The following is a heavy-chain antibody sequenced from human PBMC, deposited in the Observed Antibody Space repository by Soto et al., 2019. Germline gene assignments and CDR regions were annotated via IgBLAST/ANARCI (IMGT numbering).Heavy chain of an antibody. CDR1: GGSFSGYY. Sequence: SETLSLTCAVYGGSFSGYYWSWIRQPPGKGLEWIGEINHSGSTNYNPSLKSRVTISVDTSKNQFSLKLSSVTAADTAVYYCARGRYYYDSSGYYYPYYYYYGMDVWGQGTTVTVSS. CDR2: INHSGST. CDR3: ARGRYYYDSSGYYYPYYYYYGMDV. D-gene: IGHD3-22*01. V-gene: IGHV4-34*01. J-gene: IGHJ6*02.